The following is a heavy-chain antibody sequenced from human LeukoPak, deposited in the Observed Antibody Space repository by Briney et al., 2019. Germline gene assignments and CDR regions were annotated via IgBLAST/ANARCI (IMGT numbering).Heavy chain of an antibody. CDR2: ISSNGGRT. J-gene: IGHJ6*03. CDR3: ARGPHCGGDCYSYYYYYYMDV. Sequence: GRSLRLSCAASGFTFSSYAMHWVRQAPGEGLEYVSAISSNGGRTYYANSVKGRITISRDNSKNTLYLQMGSLRAEDMAVYYCARGPHCGGDCYSYYYYYYMDVWGKGTTVTVSS. D-gene: IGHD2-21*02. CDR1: GFTFSSYA. V-gene: IGHV3-64*01.